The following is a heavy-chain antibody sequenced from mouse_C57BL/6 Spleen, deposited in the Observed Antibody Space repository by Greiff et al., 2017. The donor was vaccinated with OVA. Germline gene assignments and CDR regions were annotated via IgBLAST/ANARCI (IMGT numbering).Heavy chain of an antibody. V-gene: IGHV1-18*01. CDR1: GYTFTDYN. J-gene: IGHJ1*03. CDR2: INPNNGGT. CDR3: ARRFYYGSSHCWYFDV. D-gene: IGHD1-1*01. Sequence: VQLQQSGPELVKPGASVKIPCKASGYTFTDYNMDWVQQSHGKSLEWIGDINPNNGGTIYNQKFKGKATLTVDKSSSTAYMELRSLTSEDTAVYYCARRFYYGSSHCWYFDVWGTGTTVTVSS.